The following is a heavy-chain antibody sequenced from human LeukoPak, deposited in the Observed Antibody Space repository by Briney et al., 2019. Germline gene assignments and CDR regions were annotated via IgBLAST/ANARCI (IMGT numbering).Heavy chain of an antibody. CDR3: VGRVEYSYGYVAY. CDR1: GGSISSSSYY. CDR2: IYHSGST. Sequence: SETLSLTCTVSGGSISSSSYYWGWIRQPPGKGLEWIGSIYHSGSTYYNPSLKSRVTISVDTSRNQFSLKLSSVTAADTAVYYCVGRVEYSYGYVAYWGQGTLVTVSS. D-gene: IGHD5-18*01. V-gene: IGHV4-39*07. J-gene: IGHJ4*02.